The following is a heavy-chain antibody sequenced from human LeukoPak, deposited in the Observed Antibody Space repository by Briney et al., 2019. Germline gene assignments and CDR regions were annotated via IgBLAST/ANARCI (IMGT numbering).Heavy chain of an antibody. CDR1: GFTFSSYA. Sequence: GGSLRLSCAASGFTFSSYAMTWVRQAPGKGLEWVSAISGSGGSTYYADSVKGRFTISRDNSKNTLYLQMNSLRAEDTAVYYCAKNYGSGNYGSLDYWGQGTLVTVSS. CDR2: ISGSGGST. D-gene: IGHD3-10*01. V-gene: IGHV3-23*01. J-gene: IGHJ4*02. CDR3: AKNYGSGNYGSLDY.